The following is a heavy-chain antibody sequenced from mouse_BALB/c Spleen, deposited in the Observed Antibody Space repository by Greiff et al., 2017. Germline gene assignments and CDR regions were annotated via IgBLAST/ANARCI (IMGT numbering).Heavy chain of an antibody. Sequence: VQLQQSGAELVRSGASVKLSCTASGFNIKDYYMHWVKQRPEQGLEWIGWIDPENGDTEYAPKFQGKATMTADTSSNTAYLQLSSLTSEDTAVYYSKGDKEGEFAYWGQGTLVTVSA. CDR2: IDPENGDT. J-gene: IGHJ3*01. CDR3: KGDKEGEFAY. CDR1: GFNIKDYY. V-gene: IGHV14-4*02.